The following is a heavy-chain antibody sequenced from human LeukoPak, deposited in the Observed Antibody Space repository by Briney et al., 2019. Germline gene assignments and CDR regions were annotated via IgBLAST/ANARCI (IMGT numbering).Heavy chain of an antibody. J-gene: IGHJ4*02. CDR1: GFTFSSYG. CDR3: ARDGGYSRGWTYGAGDY. Sequence: GGSLRLSCAASGFTFSSYGMHWVRQAPGKGLECVAVISNDGSDKYYADSVKGRFTISRDNSRNTLYLQMNSLRNEDTALYYCARDGGYSRGWTYGAGDYWGQGTLVTVSS. CDR2: ISNDGSDK. D-gene: IGHD6-19*01. V-gene: IGHV3-30*19.